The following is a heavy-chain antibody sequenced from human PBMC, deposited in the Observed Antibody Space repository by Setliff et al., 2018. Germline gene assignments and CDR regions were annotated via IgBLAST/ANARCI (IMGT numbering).Heavy chain of an antibody. J-gene: IGHJ4*02. Sequence: GGSLRLSCAASTFPFNKYAVTWVRQAPGKGLQWVASISASGHNTHYADSVRGRFTISRDNSKKILFLQMNSLRVEDTAIYYCAKDVVGYSSTWPKRDYFDSWGQGTLFTVSS. CDR1: TFPFNKYA. CDR3: AKDVVGYSSTWPKRDYFDS. V-gene: IGHV3-23*01. D-gene: IGHD6-13*01. CDR2: ISASGHNT.